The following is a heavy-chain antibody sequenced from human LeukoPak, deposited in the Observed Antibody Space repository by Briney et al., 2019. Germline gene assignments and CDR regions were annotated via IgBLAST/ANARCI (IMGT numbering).Heavy chain of an antibody. V-gene: IGHV4-59*01. J-gene: IGHJ4*02. CDR1: GGFNTHYY. CDR3: ARGQWLPVFDF. Sequence: PSETLSLTCSVSGGFNTHYYWSWIRQPPGKGLEWIGYFYHSGSTNYNPSLKSRVTVSVDTSKSHFSLKLSSVTAADTAVYYCARGQWLPVFDFWGQGTLVTVSS. D-gene: IGHD3-22*01. CDR2: FYHSGST.